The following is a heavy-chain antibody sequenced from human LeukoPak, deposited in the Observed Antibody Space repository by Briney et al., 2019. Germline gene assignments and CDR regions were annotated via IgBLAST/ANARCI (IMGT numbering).Heavy chain of an antibody. CDR2: IGSYKGHT. V-gene: IGHV1-18*04. CDR3: ARGSSYTSSWHEDY. J-gene: IGHJ4*02. CDR1: EYIFTAYY. D-gene: IGHD6-13*01. Sequence: GASVKVSCKASEYIFTAYYMHWVRQAPGQGLEWVGWIGSYKGHTNYAQKVQGRLTLTTDTSTATAYMELSDLTSDDTAVYYCARGSSYTSSWHEDYWGQGTLVTVSS.